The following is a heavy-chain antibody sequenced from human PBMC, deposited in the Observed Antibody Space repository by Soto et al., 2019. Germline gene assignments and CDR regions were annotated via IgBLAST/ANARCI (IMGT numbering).Heavy chain of an antibody. J-gene: IGHJ6*02. CDR3: ATYRGHCSSTSCYAIDYYYGMDV. D-gene: IGHD2-2*01. CDR2: IYSGGST. Sequence: PGGSLRLSCAASGFTVSSNYMSWVRQAPGKGLEWVSVIYSGGSTYYADSVKGRFTISRDNSKNTLYLQMNSLRAEDTAVYYCATYRGHCSSTSCYAIDYYYGMDVWGQGTTVTVSS. V-gene: IGHV3-53*01. CDR1: GFTVSSNY.